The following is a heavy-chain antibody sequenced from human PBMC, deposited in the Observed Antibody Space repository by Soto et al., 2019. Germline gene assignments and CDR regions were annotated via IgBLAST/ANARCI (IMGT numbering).Heavy chain of an antibody. V-gene: IGHV3-9*01. J-gene: IGHJ3*02. CDR1: GFTFDDYA. CDR2: ISWNSGSI. D-gene: IGHD4-17*01. CDR3: AKGYYGDKGSAFDI. Sequence: SLRLSCAASGFTFDDYAMHWVRQAPGKGLEWVSGISWNSGSIGYADSVKGRFTISRDNAKISLYLQMNSLRAEDTALYYCAKGYYGDKGSAFDIWGQGTMVTVSS.